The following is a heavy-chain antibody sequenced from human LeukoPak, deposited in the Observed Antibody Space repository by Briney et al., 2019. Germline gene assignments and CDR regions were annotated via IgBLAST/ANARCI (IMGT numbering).Heavy chain of an antibody. V-gene: IGHV3-30-3*01. CDR2: ISYDGSNK. J-gene: IGHJ3*02. Sequence: QPGTSLRLSCAASGFTFSSYAMHWVRQAPGKGLEWVAVISYDGSNKYYADSVKGRFTISRDNSKNTLYLQMNSLRAEDTAVYYCAREVPNRDAFDIWGQGTMVTVSS. CDR3: AREVPNRDAFDI. CDR1: GFTFSSYA. D-gene: IGHD1-14*01.